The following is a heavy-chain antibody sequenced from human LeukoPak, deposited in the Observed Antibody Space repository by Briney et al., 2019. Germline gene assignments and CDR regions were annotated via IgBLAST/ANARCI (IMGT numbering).Heavy chain of an antibody. CDR1: GGSISSYY. V-gene: IGHV4-4*07. CDR3: ARAPFESSGYYYVVEAFDI. CDR2: IYTSGST. J-gene: IGHJ3*02. Sequence: SETLSLTCTVSGGSISSYYWSWIRQPAGKGLEWIGRIYTSGSTNYNPSLKSRVTMSVDTSKNQFSLNLSSVTAADTAVYFCARAPFESSGYYYVVEAFDIWGQGTLVTVSS. D-gene: IGHD3-22*01.